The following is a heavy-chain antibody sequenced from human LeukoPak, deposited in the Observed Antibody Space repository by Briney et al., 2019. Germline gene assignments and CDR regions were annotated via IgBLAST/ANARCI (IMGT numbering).Heavy chain of an antibody. V-gene: IGHV4-30-2*01. CDR3: ASASFGESY. Sequence: SETLSLTCAVSGGSISSGGYSWSWIRQPPGKGLEWIGYIYHSGSTYYNPSLKSRVTISVDRSKNQFSLKLSSVTAADTAVYYCASASFGESYWGQGTLVTVSS. CDR1: GGSISSGGYS. J-gene: IGHJ4*02. CDR2: IYHSGST. D-gene: IGHD3-10*01.